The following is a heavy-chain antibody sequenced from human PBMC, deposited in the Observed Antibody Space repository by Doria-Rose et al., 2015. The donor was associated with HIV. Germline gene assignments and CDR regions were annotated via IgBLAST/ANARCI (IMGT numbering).Heavy chain of an antibody. CDR2: IFSDDER. D-gene: IGHD6-13*01. CDR1: GVSLSSPGMG. J-gene: IGHJ4*02. V-gene: IGHV2-26*01. Sequence: QITLKESGPVLVKPTETLTLTCTVSGVSLSSPGMGVSWIRQPPGKALEWLVNIFSDDERSYHTSLKSRLTISRGTSKSQVVLTMTDMDPVDTATYYCARIKSSRWYHKYYLDFWGQGTLVIVSA. CDR3: ARIKSSRWYHKYYLDF.